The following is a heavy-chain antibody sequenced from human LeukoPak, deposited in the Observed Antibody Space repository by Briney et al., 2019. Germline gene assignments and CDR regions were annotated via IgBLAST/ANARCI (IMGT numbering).Heavy chain of an antibody. J-gene: IGHJ4*02. D-gene: IGHD3-10*01. CDR3: ARDGVGEDY. Sequence: PGGSLRLSCAASGFTFSSFGMHWVRQAPGKGLEWVALTWSDGSDYFYPDSVKGRFTISRDNSKNTVYLQMNSLRDEDTAVYFCARDGVGEDYWGQGTLVTVSS. CDR2: TWSDGSDY. CDR1: GFTFSSFG. V-gene: IGHV3-33*01.